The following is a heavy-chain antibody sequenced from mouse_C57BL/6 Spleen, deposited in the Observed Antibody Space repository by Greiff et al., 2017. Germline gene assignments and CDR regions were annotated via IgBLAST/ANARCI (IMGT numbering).Heavy chain of an antibody. CDR3: ARDDGSFYWYFDV. CDR1: GYTFTSYW. D-gene: IGHD1-1*01. CDR2: IDPSDSDT. Sequence: QVQLQQPGAELVRPGSSVKLSCKASGYTFTSYWMHWVKQRPIQGLEWIGNIDPSDSDTHYNQKFKDKATLTVDKSSSTAYMQLSSLTSEDTAVDYCARDDGSFYWYFDVWGTGTTVTVSS. V-gene: IGHV1-52*01. J-gene: IGHJ1*03.